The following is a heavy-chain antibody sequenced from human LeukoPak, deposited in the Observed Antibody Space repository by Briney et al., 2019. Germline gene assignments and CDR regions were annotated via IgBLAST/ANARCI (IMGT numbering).Heavy chain of an antibody. V-gene: IGHV3-7*01. J-gene: IGHJ4*02. CDR1: GFTFSSYW. CDR2: IKQDGSEK. D-gene: IGHD3-22*01. Sequence: GGSLRLSCAASGFTFSSYWMSWVRQAPGKGLGWVANIKQDGSEKYYVDSVKGRFTISRDNAKNSLYLQMNSLRAEDTAVYYCARERELYYYDSSGYYEDWGQGTLVTVSS. CDR3: ARERELYYYDSSGYYED.